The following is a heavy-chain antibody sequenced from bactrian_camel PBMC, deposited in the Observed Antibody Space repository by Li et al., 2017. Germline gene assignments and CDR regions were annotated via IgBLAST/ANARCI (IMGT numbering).Heavy chain of an antibody. CDR1: VDTIGRYC. Sequence: HVQLVESGGGSVQVGGSLRLSCVASVDTIGRYCMGWFRQIPDKEREGVAGIESDGSTSYADSVKGRFTLSRDVAKNTLTLQMNSLKPEDTAMYYCAADPKVPPYDCSSASLWGSGYTTWGSGTQVTVS. D-gene: IGHD3*01. J-gene: IGHJ4*01. V-gene: IGHV3S55*01. CDR2: IESDGST. CDR3: AADPKVPPYDCSSASLWGSGYTT.